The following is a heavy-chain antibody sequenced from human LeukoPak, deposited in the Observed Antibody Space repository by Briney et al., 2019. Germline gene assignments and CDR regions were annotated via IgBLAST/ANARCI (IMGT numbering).Heavy chain of an antibody. J-gene: IGHJ5*02. V-gene: IGHV3-21*01. CDR1: GFTFSSYS. CDR3: GKGRLGGRSGTGS. D-gene: IGHD1-7*01. Sequence: GGSLRLSCAASGFTFSSYSMNWVRQAPGKGLEWVSSISSSSSYIYYADSVKGRFTISRDNAKNSLYLQMSSLGVEDTAVYYCGKGRLGGRSGTGSWGQGTLVTVSS. CDR2: ISSSSSYI.